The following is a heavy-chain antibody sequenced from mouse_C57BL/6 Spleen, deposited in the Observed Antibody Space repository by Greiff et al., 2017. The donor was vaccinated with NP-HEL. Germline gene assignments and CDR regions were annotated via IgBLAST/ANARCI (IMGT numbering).Heavy chain of an antibody. CDR3: ARGYYYYAMDY. CDR1: GFTFSDYG. D-gene: IGHD1-2*01. V-gene: IGHV5-17*01. J-gene: IGHJ4*01. CDR2: ISSGSSTI. Sequence: DVQLVESGGGLVKPGGSLKLSCAASGFTFSDYGMHWVRQAPEKGLEWVAYISSGSSTIYYADTVKGRFTISRDNAKNTLFLQMTSLRSEDTAMYYCARGYYYYAMDYWGQGTSVTVSS.